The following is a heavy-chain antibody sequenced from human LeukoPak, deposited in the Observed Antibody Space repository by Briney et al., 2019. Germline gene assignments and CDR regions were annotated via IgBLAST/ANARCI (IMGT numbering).Heavy chain of an antibody. D-gene: IGHD2/OR15-2a*01. CDR2: ISGDLRYI. J-gene: IGHJ1*01. CDR3: TKTDGRKYFFPH. Sequence: PGESLRLSCAASGFSFSSYSVNWVRQAPGKGLEWVSSISGDLRYISYADSVKGRFTISRDNAKTSVFLQMNSLRVEDTAVYYCTKTDGRKYFFPHWGQGTLVTVSS. CDR1: GFSFSSYS. V-gene: IGHV3-21*01.